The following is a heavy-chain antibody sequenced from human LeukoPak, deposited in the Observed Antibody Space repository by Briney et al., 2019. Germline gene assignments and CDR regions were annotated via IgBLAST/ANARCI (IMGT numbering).Heavy chain of an antibody. J-gene: IGHJ4*02. CDR3: VRVTHSSYSYGYGHGDY. Sequence: GGSLRLSCAASGFTFSSYGMHWVRQAPGKGLEWVAVIWYGGSNKYYADSVKGRFTISRDNSKNTLYLQMNSLRAEDTAVYYCVRVTHSSYSYGYGHGDYWGQGTLVTVSS. D-gene: IGHD5-18*01. CDR1: GFTFSSYG. V-gene: IGHV3-33*01. CDR2: IWYGGSNK.